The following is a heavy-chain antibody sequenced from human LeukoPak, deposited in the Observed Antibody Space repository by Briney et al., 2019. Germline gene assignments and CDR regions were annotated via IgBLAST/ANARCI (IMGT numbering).Heavy chain of an antibody. Sequence: KPGGSLRLSCAASGFTFSTYTMNWVRQAPGKGLEWISSISSSRSYIYYADSVKGRFTISRDNAKNSLYLQMNSLRAEDTAVYYCARACSSWYDYYGMDVSGQGTTVTVSS. CDR3: ARACSSWYDYYGMDV. V-gene: IGHV3-21*01. CDR2: ISSSRSYI. J-gene: IGHJ6*02. CDR1: GFTFSTYT. D-gene: IGHD6-13*01.